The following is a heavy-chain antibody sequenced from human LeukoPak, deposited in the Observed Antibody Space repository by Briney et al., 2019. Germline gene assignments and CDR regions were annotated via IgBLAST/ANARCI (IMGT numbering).Heavy chain of an antibody. CDR2: IYPGESIYASENT. J-gene: IGHJ4*02. CDR3: ARDPTTVTTIFDS. CDR1: GVSISAYY. Sequence: SETLSLTCSVSGVSISAYYWSWIRQPAGKGLEWIGRIYPGESIYASENTNYNPSLKSRVSMSGDTSKNQVSPKLRSVTAADTAVYYCARDPTTVTTIFDSWGQGTLVTVSS. D-gene: IGHD4-17*01. V-gene: IGHV4-4*07.